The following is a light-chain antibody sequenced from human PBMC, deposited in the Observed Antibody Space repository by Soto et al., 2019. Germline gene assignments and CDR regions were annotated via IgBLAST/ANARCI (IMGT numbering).Light chain of an antibody. CDR1: QSVSSSY. Sequence: EIVLTQSPATLSLSPGERATLSCRASQSVSSSYLAWYQQKPGQAPRLLIYGASSRATGIPDRFSGTGSETDFTLTISGLQSEDSAVYFCQQYNNWPFSFGQGTRLEI. CDR3: QQYNNWPFS. CDR2: GAS. V-gene: IGKV3-20*01. J-gene: IGKJ5*01.